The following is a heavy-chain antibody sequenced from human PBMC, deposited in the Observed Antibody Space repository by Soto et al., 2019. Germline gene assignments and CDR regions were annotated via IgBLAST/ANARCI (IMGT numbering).Heavy chain of an antibody. CDR1: GGTFSSYT. D-gene: IGHD2-15*01. CDR2: IIPILGIA. Sequence: QVQLVQSWAEVKKPGSSVKVSCKASGGTFSSYTISWVRQAPGQGLEWMGRIIPILGIANYAQKFQGRVTITADKPTNTAYMELSSLRSEDTAVYYCASGYCSGGSCYSGNYYYYGMDVWGQGPTVTVSS. V-gene: IGHV1-69*02. J-gene: IGHJ6*02. CDR3: ASGYCSGGSCYSGNYYYYGMDV.